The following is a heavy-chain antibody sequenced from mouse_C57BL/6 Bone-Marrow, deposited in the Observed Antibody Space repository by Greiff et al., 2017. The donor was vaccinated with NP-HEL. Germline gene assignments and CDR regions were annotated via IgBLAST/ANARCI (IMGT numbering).Heavy chain of an antibody. D-gene: IGHD2-5*01. J-gene: IGHJ1*03. CDR3: TRTYSNYGDWYFDV. CDR2: IYPGNSDT. Sequence: VQLQQSGTVLARPGASVKMSCKTSGYTFTSYWMHWVKQRPGQGLEWIGAIYPGNSDTSYNQKFKGKAKLTAVTSASTAYMELSSLTNEDSAVYYCTRTYSNYGDWYFDVWGTGTTVTVSS. V-gene: IGHV1-5*01. CDR1: GYTFTSYW.